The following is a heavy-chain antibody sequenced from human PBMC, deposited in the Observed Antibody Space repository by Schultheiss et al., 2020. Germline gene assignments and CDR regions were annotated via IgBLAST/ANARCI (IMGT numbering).Heavy chain of an antibody. J-gene: IGHJ6*02. CDR2: INPNSGGT. V-gene: IGHV1-2*04. CDR1: GGTFSSYA. D-gene: IGHD5-12*01. Sequence: ASVKVSCKASGGTFSSYAISWVRQAPGQGLEWMGWINPNSGGTNYAQKFQGWVTMTRDTSISTAYMELSRLRSDDTAVYYCASHEVGIVAGYGMDVWGQGTTVTVAS. CDR3: ASHEVGIVAGYGMDV.